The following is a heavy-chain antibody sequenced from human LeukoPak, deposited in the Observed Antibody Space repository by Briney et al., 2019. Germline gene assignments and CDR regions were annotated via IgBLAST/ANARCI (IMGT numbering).Heavy chain of an antibody. J-gene: IGHJ2*01. D-gene: IGHD6-19*01. CDR3: ARDRSKQWLSWYFDL. CDR2: IYTSGST. Sequence: SQTLSLTCTVSGGSISSGSYYWSWIRQPAGKGLEWIGRIYTSGSTNYNPSLKSRATISVDTSNNQFSLKLSSVTAADTAVYYCARDRSKQWLSWYFDLWGRGTLVTVSS. CDR1: GGSISSGSYY. V-gene: IGHV4-61*02.